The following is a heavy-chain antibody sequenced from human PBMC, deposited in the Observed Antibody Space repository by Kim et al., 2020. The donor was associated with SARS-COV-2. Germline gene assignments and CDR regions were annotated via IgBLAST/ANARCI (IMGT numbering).Heavy chain of an antibody. CDR2: ISSSSSYI. D-gene: IGHD6-19*01. CDR1: GFTFSSYS. CDR3: ATELTVAGTNYYYYGMDV. J-gene: IGHJ6*02. Sequence: GGSLRLSCAASGFTFSSYSMNWVRQAPGKGLEWVSSISSSSSYIYYADSVKGRFTISRDNAKNSLYLQMNSLRAEDTAVYYCATELTVAGTNYYYYGMDVWGQGTTVTVSS. V-gene: IGHV3-21*01.